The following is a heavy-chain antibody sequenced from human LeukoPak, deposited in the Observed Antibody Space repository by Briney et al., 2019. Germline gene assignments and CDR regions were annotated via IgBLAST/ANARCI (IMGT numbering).Heavy chain of an antibody. D-gene: IGHD3-10*01. Sequence: ASVKVSCKASGYTFTSYGISWVRQAPGQGLEWMGWISAYNGNTNYAQKLQGRVTMTTDTSTSTAYMELRSLRSDDTALYYCARRITMVREAPRGGMDVWGQGTTVTVSS. CDR1: GYTFTSYG. CDR2: ISAYNGNT. V-gene: IGHV1-18*01. J-gene: IGHJ6*02. CDR3: ARRITMVREAPRGGMDV.